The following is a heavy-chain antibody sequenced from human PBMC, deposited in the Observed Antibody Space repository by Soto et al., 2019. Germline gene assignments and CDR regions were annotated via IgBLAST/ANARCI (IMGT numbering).Heavy chain of an antibody. CDR3: ARGMSGTDYFYWHFDL. D-gene: IGHD1-26*01. CDR2: IYDSENT. V-gene: IGHV4-30-2*01. J-gene: IGHJ2*01. CDR1: GVSISSGGYS. Sequence: QLQLQESGSGLVKPSQTLSLSCAVSGVSISSGGYSWSWIRQPPGKGLEWIGYIYDSENTDYNPSLKNRVSISVDRPTNQFSLKLSSVTAADTAVYFRARGMSGTDYFYWHFDLWGRGTLVTVSS.